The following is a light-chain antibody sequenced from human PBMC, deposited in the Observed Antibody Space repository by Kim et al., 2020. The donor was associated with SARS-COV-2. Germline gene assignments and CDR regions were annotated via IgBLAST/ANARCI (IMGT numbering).Light chain of an antibody. Sequence: EIVMTQSPASLSVSPGERATLSCRASQSVSSNLAWYQQKPGQAPRLLIYGASTRATGIPSRFSGSGSGTEFTLTISSLQSEDFAVYSCQQYNNWPYTFDQGTKLEI. CDR2: GAS. V-gene: IGKV3-15*01. CDR3: QQYNNWPYT. J-gene: IGKJ2*01. CDR1: QSVSSN.